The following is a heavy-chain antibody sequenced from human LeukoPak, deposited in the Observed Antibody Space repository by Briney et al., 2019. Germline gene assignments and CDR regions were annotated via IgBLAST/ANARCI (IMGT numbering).Heavy chain of an antibody. D-gene: IGHD2-2*01. CDR1: GFTFSSYG. CDR2: ISYDGSNK. CDR3: AKWYCSSTSCSPVNY. V-gene: IGHV3-30*18. Sequence: GGSLRLSCAASGFTFSSYGMHWVRQAPGKGLEWVAVISYDGSNKYYADSVKGRFTVSRDNSKNTLYLQMNSLRAEDTAVYYCAKWYCSSTSCSPVNYWGQGTLVTVSS. J-gene: IGHJ4*02.